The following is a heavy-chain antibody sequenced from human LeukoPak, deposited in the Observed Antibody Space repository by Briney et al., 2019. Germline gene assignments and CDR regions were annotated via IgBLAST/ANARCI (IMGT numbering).Heavy chain of an antibody. V-gene: IGHV3-53*01. CDR2: IYSGGST. D-gene: IGHD5-24*01. J-gene: IGHJ6*02. CDR3: ASPEMARDGTYAMDV. CDR1: GFTVSSTY. Sequence: AGGSLRLSCAASGFTVSSTYMSWVRQAPGKGLEWVSVIYSGGSTYYADSVKGRFTISRDKSKNTLYLQMNSLRAEDTAVYYCASPEMARDGTYAMDVWGQGTTVTVSS.